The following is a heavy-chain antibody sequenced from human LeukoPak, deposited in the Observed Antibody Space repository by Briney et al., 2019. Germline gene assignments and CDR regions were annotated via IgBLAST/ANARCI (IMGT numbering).Heavy chain of an antibody. D-gene: IGHD2-15*01. CDR1: GGTFSSYA. V-gene: IGHV1-69*13. CDR2: IIPIFGTA. CDR3: ARESSEGYCSGGSCYSELS. Sequence: ASVKVSCKASGGTFSSYAISWVRQAPGQGLEWMGGIIPIFGTANYAQKFQGRVTITADESTSTAYMELSSLRSEDTAVYYCARESSEGYCSGGSCYSELSWGQGTLVTASS. J-gene: IGHJ5*02.